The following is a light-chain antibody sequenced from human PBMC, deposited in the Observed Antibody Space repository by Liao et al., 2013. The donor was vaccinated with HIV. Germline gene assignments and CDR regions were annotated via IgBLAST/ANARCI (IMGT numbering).Light chain of an antibody. CDR1: NIGGKS. V-gene: IGLV3-21*01. CDR2: YNT. Sequence: SYVVTQPPSVSVAPGETARITCGANNIGGKSVHWYQQRPGQAPVLVISYNTDRPSGIPERFSGSSSGNTATLTITRVEAGDEADYYCQVWDSSSDHYVFGTGTKVTVL. J-gene: IGLJ1*01. CDR3: QVWDSSSDHYV.